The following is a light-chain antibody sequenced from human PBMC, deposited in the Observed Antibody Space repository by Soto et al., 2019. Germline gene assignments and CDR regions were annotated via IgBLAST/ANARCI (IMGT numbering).Light chain of an antibody. CDR3: QQYGDSPLT. V-gene: IGKV3-20*01. CDR2: AAS. Sequence: EIVLTQSPSTLSLSPGEGVTLSCRASQSVTVNSLAWCQQKPGQAPRLLIYAASTRAAAVPDRFTGSGSGTDFALTISRLEPEDFGVYYCQQYGDSPLTSGPGTKVDIK. J-gene: IGKJ3*01. CDR1: QSVTVNS.